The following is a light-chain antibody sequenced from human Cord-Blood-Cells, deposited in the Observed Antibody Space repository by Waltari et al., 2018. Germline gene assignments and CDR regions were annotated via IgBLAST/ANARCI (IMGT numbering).Light chain of an antibody. CDR3: QHRGP. J-gene: IGKJ1*01. V-gene: IGKV1-39*01. Sequence: DIQMTQSPSSLSASVGDRVTITCRASQSISSDLNWYQQKPGKAPKLLIYAASSLQSRVPSRFSGSGSGTDFTLNISSLQPEDVATYYCQHRGPFGQGTKVEIK. CDR2: AAS. CDR1: QSISSD.